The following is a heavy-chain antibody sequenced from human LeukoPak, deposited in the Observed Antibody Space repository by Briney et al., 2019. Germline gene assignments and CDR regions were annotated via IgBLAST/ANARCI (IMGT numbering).Heavy chain of an antibody. CDR1: GFTFKTYA. CDR3: AKDAQGLVRGGIYFDF. Sequence: QSGGSLRLSCAASGFTFKTYAMTWVRQVPGKGPEWVSSMSGSGSSTDYADSVKGRFTISRDNPKNTLYLQMNSLRAEDTALYYCAKDAQGLVRGGIYFDFWGQGSLVTVSS. CDR2: MSGSGSST. V-gene: IGHV3-23*01. J-gene: IGHJ4*02. D-gene: IGHD6-19*01.